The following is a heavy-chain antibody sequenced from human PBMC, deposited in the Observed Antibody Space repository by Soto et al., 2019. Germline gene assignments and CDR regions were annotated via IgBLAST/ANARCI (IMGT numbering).Heavy chain of an antibody. CDR2: ISDDGSNE. CDR3: AKRSPCSSTSCYGWYGMDV. Sequence: QVQLVESGGGVVQPGRSLRLSYAASGFTFSNYGMHWVRQAPGKGLEWVAVISDDGSNEYYAYSVKGRFTVSRDNSKNTLYLQMNSLRAEDTAVYYCAKRSPCSSTSCYGWYGMDVWGQGTTVTVSS. CDR1: GFTFSNYG. V-gene: IGHV3-30*18. D-gene: IGHD2-2*01. J-gene: IGHJ6*02.